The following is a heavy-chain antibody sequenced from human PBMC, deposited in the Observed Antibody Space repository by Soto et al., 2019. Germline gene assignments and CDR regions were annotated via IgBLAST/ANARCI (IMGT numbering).Heavy chain of an antibody. CDR2: IYYSGST. D-gene: IGHD2-15*01. V-gene: IGHV4-30-4*01. CDR3: AREAVVVAAYGNWFDP. Sequence: SETLSLTCTVSGGSISSGDYYWSWIRQPPGKGLEWIGYIYYSGSTYYNPSLKSRVTISVDTSKNQFSLKLSSVTAADTAVYYCAREAVVVAAYGNWFDPWRQGTLVTVSS. CDR1: GGSISSGDYY. J-gene: IGHJ5*02.